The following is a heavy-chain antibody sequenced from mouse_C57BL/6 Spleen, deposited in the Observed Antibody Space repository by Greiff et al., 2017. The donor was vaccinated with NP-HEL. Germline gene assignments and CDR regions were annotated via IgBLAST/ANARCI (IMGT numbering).Heavy chain of an antibody. CDR2: INPNNGGT. CDR3: ARGYDEDWYFDV. J-gene: IGHJ1*03. D-gene: IGHD2-2*01. CDR1: GYTFTDYY. V-gene: IGHV1-26*01. Sequence: EVQLQQSGPELVKPGASVKISCKASGYTFTDYYMNWVKQSHGKSLEWIGDINPNNGGTSYNQKFKGKATLTVDKSSSTAYMELRSLTSEDSAVYYCARGYDEDWYFDVWGTGTTVTVSS.